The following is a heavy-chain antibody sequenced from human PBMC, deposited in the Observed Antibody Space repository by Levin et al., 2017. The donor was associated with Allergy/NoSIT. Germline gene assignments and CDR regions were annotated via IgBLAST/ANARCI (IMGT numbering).Heavy chain of an antibody. J-gene: IGHJ3*02. Sequence: PGGSLRLSCAASGFTFSNAWMSWVRQAPGKGLEWVGRIKSKTDGGTTDYAAPVKGRFTISRDDSKNTLYLQMNSLKTEDTAVYYCTTGWLRTLDAFDIWGQGTMVTVSS. CDR1: GFTFSNAW. CDR2: IKSKTDGGTT. V-gene: IGHV3-15*01. D-gene: IGHD5-12*01. CDR3: TTGWLRTLDAFDI.